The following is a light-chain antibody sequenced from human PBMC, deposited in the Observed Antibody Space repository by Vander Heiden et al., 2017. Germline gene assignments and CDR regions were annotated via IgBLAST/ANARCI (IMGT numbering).Light chain of an antibody. CDR2: WAS. CDR3: QQYYDTPRT. CDR1: QSVLYSSNNKNN. V-gene: IGKV4-1*01. J-gene: IGKJ1*01. Sequence: DIVMSQSPDALPGSLGERATISCKSSQSVLYSSNNKNNLAWYQQKPGQPPKLLIYWASTRESGVPDRFSGSGSGTDFTLTIGSLQAEDVAVYYCQQYYDTPRTFGQGTKVEIK.